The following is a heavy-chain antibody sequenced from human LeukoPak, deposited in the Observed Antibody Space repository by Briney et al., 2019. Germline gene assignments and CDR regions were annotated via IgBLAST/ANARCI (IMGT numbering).Heavy chain of an antibody. Sequence: SCKASGYTFTSYMHWVRQAPGKGLEWVAVIWYDGSNKYYADSVKGRFTISRDNSKNTLYLQMDSLRAEDTAVYYCARDPGVRWLVGFDYSGQGTLVTVSS. D-gene: IGHD6-19*01. CDR1: GYTFTSY. CDR3: ARDPGVRWLVGFDY. J-gene: IGHJ4*02. CDR2: IWYDGSNK. V-gene: IGHV3-33*01.